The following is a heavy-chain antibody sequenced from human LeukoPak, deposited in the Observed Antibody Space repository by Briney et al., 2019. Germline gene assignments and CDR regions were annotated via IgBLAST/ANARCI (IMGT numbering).Heavy chain of an antibody. Sequence: GGSLRLSCAASGFTFSSYSMTWVRQAPGKGLEWVSVISGSGGATYYADSVKGRFTISRDNSENTLSLQMYSLRAEDTAVYYCAKDRGGSYFDFDFWGRGTLVTVSS. CDR3: AKDRGGSYFDFDF. CDR2: ISGSGGAT. J-gene: IGHJ4*02. V-gene: IGHV3-23*01. CDR1: GFTFSSYS. D-gene: IGHD1-26*01.